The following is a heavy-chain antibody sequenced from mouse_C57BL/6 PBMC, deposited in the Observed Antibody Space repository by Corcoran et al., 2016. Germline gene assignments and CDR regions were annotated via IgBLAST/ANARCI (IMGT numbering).Heavy chain of an antibody. Sequence: QIQLVQSGPELKKPGETVKISCKASGYTFTTYGMSWVKQAPGKGLKWMGGIHTYSGVPTYADDFKGRFAFSLETSASTGYLQINNLKNEDTATYCCARGYCSSYSYWYLDVWGTGTTVTVSS. D-gene: IGHD1-1*01. V-gene: IGHV9-3*01. CDR2: IHTYSGVP. J-gene: IGHJ1*03. CDR3: ARGYCSSYSYWYLDV. CDR1: GYTFTTYG.